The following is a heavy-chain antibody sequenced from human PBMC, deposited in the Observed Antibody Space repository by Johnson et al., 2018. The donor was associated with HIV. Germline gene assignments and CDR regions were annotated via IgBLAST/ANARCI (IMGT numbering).Heavy chain of an antibody. CDR2: ISYDGSNK. D-gene: IGHD6-13*01. CDR1: GFTFSSYG. J-gene: IGHJ3*02. CDR3: VKGRAQHLDGGAFDI. V-gene: IGHV3-30*18. Sequence: VQLVESGGGVVQPGRSLTLSCAASGFTFSSYGMHWVRQAPGKGLEWVAVISYDGSNKYYADSVKGRFTISRDNSKNTLFLQMNSLRTDDTAVYYCVKGRAQHLDGGAFDIWGQGTMVTVSS.